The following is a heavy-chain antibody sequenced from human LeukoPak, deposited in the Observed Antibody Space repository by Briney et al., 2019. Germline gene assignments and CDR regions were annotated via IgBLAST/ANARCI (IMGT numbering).Heavy chain of an antibody. V-gene: IGHV4-59*08. J-gene: IGHJ5*02. CDR3: ARQFSFNWFDP. CDR2: IYYSGST. CDR1: GGSISSYY. Sequence: SETLSLTCTVSGGSISSYYWSRIRQPPGKGLEWIGYIYYSGSTNYNPSLKSRVTISVDTSKNQFSLKLSSVTAADTAVYYCARQFSFNWFDPWGQGTLVTVSS.